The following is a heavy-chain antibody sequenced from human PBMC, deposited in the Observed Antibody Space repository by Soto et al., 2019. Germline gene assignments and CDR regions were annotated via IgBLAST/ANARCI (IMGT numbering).Heavy chain of an antibody. Sequence: PSETLSLTCTVSGGSISSYYWSWIRQPPGKGLEWIGYIYYSGSTNYNPSLKSRVTISVDTSKNQFSLKLSSVTAADTAVYYCARRPRDHGDPRFDYWGQGTLVTVSS. CDR2: IYYSGST. CDR3: ARRPRDHGDPRFDY. D-gene: IGHD4-17*01. J-gene: IGHJ4*02. V-gene: IGHV4-59*08. CDR1: GGSISSYY.